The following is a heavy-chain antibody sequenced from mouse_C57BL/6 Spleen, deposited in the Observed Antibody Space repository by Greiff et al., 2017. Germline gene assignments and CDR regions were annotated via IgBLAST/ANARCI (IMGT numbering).Heavy chain of an antibody. CDR3: AKSTMVTSYLDY. Sequence: QVQLQQSGAELAKPGASVKLSCKASGYTFTSSWMHWVKQRPGQGLEWIGYINPSSGYTKYNQKFKDKATLTADKSSSTAYMQLSSLTYEDSAVYYCAKSTMVTSYLDYWGQGTTLTVSS. D-gene: IGHD2-2*01. J-gene: IGHJ2*01. V-gene: IGHV1-7*01. CDR2: INPSSGYT. CDR1: GYTFTSSW.